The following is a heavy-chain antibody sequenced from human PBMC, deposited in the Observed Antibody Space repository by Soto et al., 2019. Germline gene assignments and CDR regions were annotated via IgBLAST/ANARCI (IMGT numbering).Heavy chain of an antibody. D-gene: IGHD2-8*01. CDR2: ISAYNGNT. Sequence: EASVKVSCKASGYTFTSYGISWVRQAPGQGLEWMGWISAYNGNTNYAQKLQGRVTMTTDTSTSTAYMELRSLRSDDTAVYYCARDVSPDLGYCTNGVCYRVVGFDYWGQGTLVTVSS. J-gene: IGHJ4*02. V-gene: IGHV1-18*01. CDR1: GYTFTSYG. CDR3: ARDVSPDLGYCTNGVCYRVVGFDY.